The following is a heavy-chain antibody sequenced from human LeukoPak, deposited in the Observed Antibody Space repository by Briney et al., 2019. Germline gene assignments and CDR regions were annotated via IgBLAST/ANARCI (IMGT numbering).Heavy chain of an antibody. J-gene: IGHJ4*02. D-gene: IGHD3-9*01. CDR3: ARDPGPILTGYSFPLFDY. CDR1: GYSISSGYY. Sequence: SETLSLTCTVSGYSISSGYYWGWIRQPPGKGLEWIGSIYHSGSTYYNPSLKSRVTISVDTSKNQFSLKLSSVTAADTAVYYCARDPGPILTGYSFPLFDYWGQGTLVTVSS. CDR2: IYHSGST. V-gene: IGHV4-38-2*02.